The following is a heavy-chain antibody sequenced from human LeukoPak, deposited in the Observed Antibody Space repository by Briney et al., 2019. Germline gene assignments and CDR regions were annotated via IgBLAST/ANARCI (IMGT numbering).Heavy chain of an antibody. V-gene: IGHV4-30-2*01. J-gene: IGHJ4*02. CDR2: IYHSGST. CDR3: ARVLLSQYYFDY. D-gene: IGHD3-10*01. CDR1: VGSLSRGGYS. Sequence: SQAVSVTCLVSVGSLSRGGYSGRGTGQPPGRAVVWIGYIYHSGSTYYNPSLKSRVTISVDRSKNQFSLKLSSVTAADTAVYYCARVLLSQYYFDYWGQGTLVTVSS.